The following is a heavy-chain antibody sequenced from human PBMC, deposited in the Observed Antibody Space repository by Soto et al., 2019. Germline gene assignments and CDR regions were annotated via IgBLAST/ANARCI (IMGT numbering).Heavy chain of an antibody. D-gene: IGHD3-16*01. V-gene: IGHV4-30-2*01. CDR1: GGSISSGGYS. J-gene: IGHJ5*02. Sequence: PSETLSLTCAVSGGSISSGGYSWSWIRQPPGKGLEWIGYIYHSGSTYYNPSLKSRVTISVDRSKNQFSLKLSSVTAADTAVYYCARVGGLVRSRFDWFDPWGQGTLVTVSS. CDR3: ARVGGLVRSRFDWFDP. CDR2: IYHSGST.